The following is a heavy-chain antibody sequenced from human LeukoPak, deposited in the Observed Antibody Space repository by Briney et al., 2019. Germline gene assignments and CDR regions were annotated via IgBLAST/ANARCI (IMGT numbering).Heavy chain of an antibody. D-gene: IGHD2-2*01. V-gene: IGHV4-31*03. CDR2: IYYSGNT. J-gene: IGHJ4*02. CDR1: GGSISSGGYY. Sequence: SETLSLTCTVSGGSISSGGYYRTWIRQHPGKGLEWIGYIYYSGNTYYNPSLKSRVTISLDTSKNEFSLKLTSVTAADTAVYYCARWGARGVVVPAAPDYWGQGTLVTVTS. CDR3: ARWGARGVVVPAAPDY.